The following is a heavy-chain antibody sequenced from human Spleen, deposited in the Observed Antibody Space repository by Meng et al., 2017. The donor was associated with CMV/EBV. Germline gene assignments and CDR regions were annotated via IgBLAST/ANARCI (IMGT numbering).Heavy chain of an antibody. V-gene: IGHV4-30-4*08. CDR1: GGSITSGDHY. J-gene: IGHJ4*02. CDR2: IFYSGSA. Sequence: SETLSLTCTVSGGSITSGDHYWTWIRQPPGKGLEWIGYIFYSGSAYYNPSLKSRVTISVDTSKNHFFLKLRSVTAADTAVYYCARGQYYYDSSGLVYWGQGTLVTVSS. CDR3: ARGQYYYDSSGLVY. D-gene: IGHD3-22*01.